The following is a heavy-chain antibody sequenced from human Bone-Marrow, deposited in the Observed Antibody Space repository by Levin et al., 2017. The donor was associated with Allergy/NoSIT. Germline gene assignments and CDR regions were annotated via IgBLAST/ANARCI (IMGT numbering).Heavy chain of an antibody. V-gene: IGHV4-59*01. CDR2: IYYSGST. CDR3: ARDRDYGDSQGGGWFDP. Sequence: SETLSLTCTVSGGSISSYYWSWIRQPPGKGLAWIGYIYYSGSTNYNPSLKSRVTISVDTSKNQFSLKLSSVTAADTAVYYCARDRDYGDSQGGGWFDPWGQGTLVTVSS. D-gene: IGHD4-17*01. J-gene: IGHJ5*02. CDR1: GGSISSYY.